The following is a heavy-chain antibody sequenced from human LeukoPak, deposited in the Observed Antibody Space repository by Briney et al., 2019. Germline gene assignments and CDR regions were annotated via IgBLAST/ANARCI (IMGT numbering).Heavy chain of an antibody. V-gene: IGHV4-31*03. CDR3: ARGAPGGLELPPLDY. D-gene: IGHD1-7*01. CDR1: GGSISSGGYY. CDR2: IYYSGST. J-gene: IGHJ4*02. Sequence: SETLSLTCTVSGGSISSGGYYWSWIRQHPGKGLEWIGYIYYSGSTYYNPSLESRVTFSVDTSNNQFYLRLSSVTAADTAVYYCARGAPGGLELPPLDYWGQGTLVTVSS.